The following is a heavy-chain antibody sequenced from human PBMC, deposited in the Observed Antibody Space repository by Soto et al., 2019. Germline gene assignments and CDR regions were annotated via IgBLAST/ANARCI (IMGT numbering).Heavy chain of an antibody. CDR2: INHSGST. Sequence: PSETLSLTCAVYGGSFSGYYWSWIRQPPGKGLEWIGEINHSGSTNYNPSLKSRVTISVDTSKNQFSLKLSSVTAADTAVYYCASCSRTLVEARLPGQETRLSDYWGQGILVT. CDR1: GGSFSGYY. J-gene: IGHJ4*02. V-gene: IGHV4-34*01. CDR3: ASCSRTLVEARLPGQETRLSDY. D-gene: IGHD3-10*01.